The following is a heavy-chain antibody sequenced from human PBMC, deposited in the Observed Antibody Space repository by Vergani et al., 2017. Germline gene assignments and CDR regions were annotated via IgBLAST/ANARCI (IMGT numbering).Heavy chain of an antibody. Sequence: EVQLLESGGGLVQPGGSLRLSCAASGFTFSSYAMSWVRQAPGKGLEWVSAISGSGGSTYYADSVKGRFTISRDISKNTLYLQMNSLRAEDTAVYYCAKDWGSTKRPCRYYFDYWGQGTLVTVSS. J-gene: IGHJ4*02. CDR3: AKDWGSTKRPCRYYFDY. V-gene: IGHV3-23*01. CDR2: ISGSGGST. CDR1: GFTFSSYA. D-gene: IGHD3-16*01.